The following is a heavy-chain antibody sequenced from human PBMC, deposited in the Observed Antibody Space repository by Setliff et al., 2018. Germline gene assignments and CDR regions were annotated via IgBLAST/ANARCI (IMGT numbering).Heavy chain of an antibody. D-gene: IGHD2-8*01. CDR2: ISAYNGKT. CDR1: GYTFTNYG. J-gene: IGHJ4*02. Sequence: ASVKVSCKASGYTFTNYGVTWVRQAPGQGLEWVGWISAYNGKTYSAQKFQDRVTLTTHTSTNMGYLELRDLRSDDTAVYYCLRLVRYCTKIACQATSGDEVWGLGALVTVSS. V-gene: IGHV1-18*01. CDR3: LRLVRYCTKIACQATSGDEV.